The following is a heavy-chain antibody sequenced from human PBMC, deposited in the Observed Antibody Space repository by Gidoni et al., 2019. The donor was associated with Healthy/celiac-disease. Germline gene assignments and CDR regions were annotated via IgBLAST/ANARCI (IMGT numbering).Heavy chain of an antibody. CDR1: GFTFSSYA. CDR3: AKAQERPSSGWYYYYGMDV. CDR2: ISGSGGST. V-gene: IGHV3-23*01. Sequence: EVQLFESGGGLVQPGGSLRLSCAASGFTFSSYAMRWVRQAPRKGLVWVSAISGSGGSTYYADAVKGRFTISRDNSKNTLYLQMNSLRAEDTAVYYWAKAQERPSSGWYYYYGMDVWGQGTTVTVSS. J-gene: IGHJ6*02. D-gene: IGHD6-19*01.